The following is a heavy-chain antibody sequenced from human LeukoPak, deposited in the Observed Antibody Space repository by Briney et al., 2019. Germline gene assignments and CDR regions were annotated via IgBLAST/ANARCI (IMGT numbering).Heavy chain of an antibody. V-gene: IGHV4-59*01. J-gene: IGHJ5*02. CDR1: GGSIGSYY. CDR2: IYDSGST. CDR3: ARVFSYPLRAPFDP. D-gene: IGHD3-3*01. Sequence: PSETLSLTCTVSGGSIGSYYWSWIRQPPGKGLEWIGYIYDSGSTNYNPSLKSRVTISVDTSKNQFSLKLSSVTAADTAVYYCARVFSYPLRAPFDPWGQGTLVTVSS.